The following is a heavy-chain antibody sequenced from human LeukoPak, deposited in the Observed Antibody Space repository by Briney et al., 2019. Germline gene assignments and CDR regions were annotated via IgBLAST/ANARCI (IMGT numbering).Heavy chain of an antibody. Sequence: GESLKISCKGSGYSFTSYWIGWVRQMPGKGLEWMGIIYPGDSDTRYSPSFQGQVTISADKSISTAYLQWSSLKASDTAMYYCARHVLHAERDSSGYYYVWFDPWGQGTLVTVSS. CDR2: IYPGDSDT. D-gene: IGHD3-22*01. CDR3: ARHVLHAERDSSGYYYVWFDP. CDR1: GYSFTSYW. V-gene: IGHV5-51*01. J-gene: IGHJ5*02.